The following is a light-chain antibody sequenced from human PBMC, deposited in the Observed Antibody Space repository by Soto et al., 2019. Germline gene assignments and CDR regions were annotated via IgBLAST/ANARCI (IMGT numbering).Light chain of an antibody. CDR1: SSDVGNYNL. V-gene: IGLV2-23*02. CDR2: DVS. J-gene: IGLJ1*01. CDR3: CSYAGDSYF. Sequence: QSVLTQPASVSGSPGQSITISCTGTSSDVGNYNLVSWYQQHPGKAPKLMIYDVSKRPSGVSNRFSGSKSGNTASLTISGLQADDEADYYCCSYAGDSYFFGTGTKVTVL.